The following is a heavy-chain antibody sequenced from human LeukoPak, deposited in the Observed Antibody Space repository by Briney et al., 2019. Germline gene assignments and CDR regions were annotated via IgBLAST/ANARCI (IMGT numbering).Heavy chain of an antibody. CDR3: ARLPGGGSSGDYFDY. V-gene: IGHV5-51*01. J-gene: IGHJ4*02. CDR2: IYPGDSDT. D-gene: IGHD2-15*01. CDR1: GYSFTSYW. Sequence: GESLKISCKGSGYSFTSYWIGWVRQMPGKGLEWMGIIYPGDSDTRYSPSFQGQVTISADKSISTVYLQWSSLKASDTAMYYCARLPGGGSSGDYFDYWGQGTLVAVSS.